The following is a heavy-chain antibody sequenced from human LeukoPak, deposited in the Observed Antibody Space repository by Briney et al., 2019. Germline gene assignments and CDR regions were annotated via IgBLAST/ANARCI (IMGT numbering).Heavy chain of an antibody. D-gene: IGHD6-19*01. Sequence: ASVKVSCKASGGTFSSYAISWVRQAPGQGLEWMGWISAYNGNTNYAQKLQGRVTMTTDTSTSTAYMELRSLRSDDTAVYYCARGPRLDSSGWYYGAFDIWGQGTMVTVSS. V-gene: IGHV1-18*01. J-gene: IGHJ3*02. CDR3: ARGPRLDSSGWYYGAFDI. CDR1: GGTFSSYA. CDR2: ISAYNGNT.